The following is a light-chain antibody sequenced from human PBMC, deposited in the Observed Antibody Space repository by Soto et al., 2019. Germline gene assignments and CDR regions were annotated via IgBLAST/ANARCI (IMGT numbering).Light chain of an antibody. CDR1: QAISSF. J-gene: IGKJ1*01. CDR3: KQYYNYPRT. Sequence: AIRMTQSPSSLSASTGDRVTITCRASQAISSFLAWYQQKPGKAPKLLIYAASTLQSGVPSRFSGSGSETDFTITIICLQSEDFATYYCKQYYNYPRTFGQGTKVEIK. CDR2: AAS. V-gene: IGKV1-8*01.